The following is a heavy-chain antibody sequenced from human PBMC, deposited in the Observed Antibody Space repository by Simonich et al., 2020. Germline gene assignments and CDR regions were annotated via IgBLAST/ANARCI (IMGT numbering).Heavy chain of an antibody. D-gene: IGHD6-13*01. J-gene: IGHJ6*02. V-gene: IGHV4-38-2*01. CDR2: IYHSGRN. CDR1: GYSISSGYY. Sequence: VQLQESGPGLVKPSETLSLTCAVSGYSISSGYYWGWIRQPPGKGLAWIGSIYHSGRNYYNPSLKSRVTKSVDTSKNQFSLKLSSVTAADTAVYYCARVGYSNYYYYGMDVWGQGTTVTVSS. CDR3: ARVGYSNYYYYGMDV.